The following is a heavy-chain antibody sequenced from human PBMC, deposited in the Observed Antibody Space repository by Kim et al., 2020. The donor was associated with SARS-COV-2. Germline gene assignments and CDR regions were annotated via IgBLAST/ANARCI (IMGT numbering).Heavy chain of an antibody. V-gene: IGHV3-64*01. CDR2: ISSNGGST. CDR3: ARVDYYDSSGYLDY. D-gene: IGHD3-22*01. CDR1: GFTFSSYA. Sequence: GGSLRLSCAASGFTFSSYAMHWVRQAPGKGLEYVSAISSNGGSTYYANSVKGRFTISRDNSKNTLYHQMGSLRAEDMAVYYCARVDYYDSSGYLDYVGQG. J-gene: IGHJ4*02.